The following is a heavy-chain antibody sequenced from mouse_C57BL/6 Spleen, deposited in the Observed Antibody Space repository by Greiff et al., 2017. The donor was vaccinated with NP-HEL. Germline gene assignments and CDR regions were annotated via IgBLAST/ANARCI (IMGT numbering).Heavy chain of an antibody. J-gene: IGHJ3*01. V-gene: IGHV1-85*01. CDR1: GYTFTSYD. D-gene: IGHD2-4*01. Sequence: VQLQQSGPELVKPGASVKLSCKASGYTFTSYDINWVKQRPGQGLEWIGWIYPRDGSTKYNEKFKGKATLTVDTSSSTAYMELHSLTSEDSAVYFGARSPYDYDGGGAWFAYWGQGTLVTVSA. CDR2: IYPRDGST. CDR3: ARSPYDYDGGGAWFAY.